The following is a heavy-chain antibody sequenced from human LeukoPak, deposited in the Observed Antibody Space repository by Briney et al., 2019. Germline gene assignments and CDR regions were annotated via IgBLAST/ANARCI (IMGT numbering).Heavy chain of an antibody. CDR1: GFTFSSYA. J-gene: IGHJ4*02. D-gene: IGHD3-22*01. CDR3: AREIRSYYDSSGYNYFDY. V-gene: IGHV3-30-3*01. Sequence: GGSLRLSCAASGFTFSSYAMHWVRQAPGKGLEWVAVISYDGSNKYYADSVKGRFTISRDNSKNTLYLQMNSLRAEDTAVYYCAREIRSYYDSSGYNYFDYWGQGTLVTVSS. CDR2: ISYDGSNK.